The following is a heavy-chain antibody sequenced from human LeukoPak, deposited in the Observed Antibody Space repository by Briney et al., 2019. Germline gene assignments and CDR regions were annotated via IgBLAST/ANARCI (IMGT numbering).Heavy chain of an antibody. J-gene: IGHJ4*02. D-gene: IGHD5-24*01. V-gene: IGHV3-30*02. CDR1: GFTFSSYG. CDR2: IRYDGSNK. Sequence: GGSLRLSCAASGFTFSSYGMHWVRQAPGKGLEWVAFIRYDGSNKYYADSVKGRFTISRDNSKNTLYLQMNSLRAEDTAVYYCARVGGYNWEYYFDYWGQGTLVTVSS. CDR3: ARVGGYNWEYYFDY.